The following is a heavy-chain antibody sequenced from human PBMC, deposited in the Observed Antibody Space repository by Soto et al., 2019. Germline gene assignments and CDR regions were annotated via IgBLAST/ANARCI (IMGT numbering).Heavy chain of an antibody. D-gene: IGHD3-22*01. J-gene: IGHJ5*02. Sequence: LRLSCTVSGGSISSGGYYWSWIRQHPGKGLEWIGYIYYSGSTYYNPSLKSRVTISVDTSKNQFSLKLSSVTAADTAVYYCAREFMIVAFVRPQVFIDPWGQGTLVTVSS. CDR1: GGSISSGGYY. CDR3: AREFMIVAFVRPQVFIDP. V-gene: IGHV4-31*03. CDR2: IYYSGST.